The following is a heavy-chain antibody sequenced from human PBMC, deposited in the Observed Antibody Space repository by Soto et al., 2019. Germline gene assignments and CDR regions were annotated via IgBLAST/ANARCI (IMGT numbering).Heavy chain of an antibody. CDR3: AKGHGRWVAGGFDY. V-gene: IGHV3-23*01. J-gene: IGHJ4*02. CDR2: LSGSGGST. CDR1: GFTFSSYA. Sequence: EVQLLESGGGLVQPGGSLRLSCAASGFTFSSYALSWVRQAPGKGLEWVSALSGSGGSTYYAASVKGRFTISRDNSKDTLYRQMNIMRAEDTAVYYCAKGHGRWVAGGFDYWGQGTLFTVSS. D-gene: IGHD6-19*01.